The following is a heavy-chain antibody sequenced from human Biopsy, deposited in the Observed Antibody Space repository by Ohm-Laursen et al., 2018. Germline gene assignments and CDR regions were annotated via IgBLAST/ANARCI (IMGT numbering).Heavy chain of an antibody. CDR2: INPHTGVT. J-gene: IGHJ5*02. Sequence: SVRVSCKASGYDFLDFHIHWVRPVPGQGLEWIGHINPHTGVTKYAQKFLDRITMTGDTSISTAYMDLSRLTSADTGIYYCARPSGGVSTIGFDPWGQGTLVIISS. CDR1: GYDFLDFH. CDR3: ARPSGGVSTIGFDP. D-gene: IGHD5/OR15-5a*01. V-gene: IGHV1-2*05.